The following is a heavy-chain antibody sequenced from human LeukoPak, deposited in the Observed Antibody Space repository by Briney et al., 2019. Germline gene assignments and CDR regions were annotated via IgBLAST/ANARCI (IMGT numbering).Heavy chain of an antibody. D-gene: IGHD1-26*01. CDR3: ARDGAVYSGYSYLDY. CDR1: GFTFSSYS. V-gene: IGHV3-48*01. J-gene: IGHJ4*02. Sequence: GSLRLSCAASGFTFSSYSMNWVRQAPGKGLEWISYISSSSSAIFYADSVKGRFTISRDNVKNSLYLQMNSLRSEDTAMYYCARDGAVYSGYSYLDYWGQGTLVTVSS. CDR2: ISSSSSAI.